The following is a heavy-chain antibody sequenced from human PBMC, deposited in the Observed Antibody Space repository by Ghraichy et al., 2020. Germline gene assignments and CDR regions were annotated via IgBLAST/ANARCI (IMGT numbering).Heavy chain of an antibody. V-gene: IGHV3-48*03. CDR3: ARGWGGGDAIAPL. Sequence: GESLNISCAASGFTFSSYEINWVRQAPGKRLEWVSYISSSGSTIYYADSVKGRFTISRDNAKNSLYLQMNSLRAEDTAVYYCARGWGGGDAIAPLWGQGTLVTVSS. J-gene: IGHJ4*02. CDR1: GFTFSSYE. CDR2: ISSSGSTI. D-gene: IGHD2-21*01.